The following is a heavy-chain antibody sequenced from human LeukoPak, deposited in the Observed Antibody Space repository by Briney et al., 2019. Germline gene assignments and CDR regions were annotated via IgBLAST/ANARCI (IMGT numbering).Heavy chain of an antibody. CDR2: ISLNGLT. CDR1: GGSISSTNW. J-gene: IGHJ4*02. V-gene: IGHV4-4*02. D-gene: IGHD1-26*01. Sequence: SETLSLTCGVSGGSISSTNWWSWVRQPPGKGLEWIGEISLNGLTNYNTSLHRRDTMSLAKSKNHLSLNLRTFTAANTTAYYCSRESGAVSPFVYWGQGTLVTVSS. CDR3: SRESGAVSPFVY.